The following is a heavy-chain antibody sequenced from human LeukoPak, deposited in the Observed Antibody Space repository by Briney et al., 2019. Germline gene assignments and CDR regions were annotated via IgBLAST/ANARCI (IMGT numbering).Heavy chain of an antibody. CDR3: ARGLGYCSSTSCYSAAFDI. CDR2: ISSSSSTI. J-gene: IGHJ3*02. D-gene: IGHD2-2*01. CDR1: GFTFSSYS. V-gene: IGHV3-48*04. Sequence: GSLRLSCAASGFTFSSYSMNWVRQAPGKGLEWVSYISSSSSTIYYADSVKGRFTISRDNAKNSLYLQMNSLRAEDTAVYYCARGLGYCSSTSCYSAAFDIWGQGTMVTVSS.